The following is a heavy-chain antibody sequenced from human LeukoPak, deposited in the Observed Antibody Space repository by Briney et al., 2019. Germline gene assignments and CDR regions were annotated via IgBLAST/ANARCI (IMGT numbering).Heavy chain of an antibody. V-gene: IGHV4-59*01. D-gene: IGHD3-22*01. CDR3: ARDTGYHYDSSGISHNWFDP. CDR1: GGSISSYY. Sequence: SETLSLTCTVSGGSISSYYWSWIRQPPGKGLVWIGYIYYSGSTNYNPSLKSRVTISVDTSKNQFSLKLSSVTAADTAVYYCARDTGYHYDSSGISHNWFDPWGQGTLVTVSS. J-gene: IGHJ5*02. CDR2: IYYSGST.